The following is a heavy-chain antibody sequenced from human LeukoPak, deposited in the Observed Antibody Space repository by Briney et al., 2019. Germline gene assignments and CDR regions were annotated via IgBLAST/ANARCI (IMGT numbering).Heavy chain of an antibody. D-gene: IGHD2-21*02. J-gene: IGHJ4*02. CDR3: ARLDCGGDCYTGFDY. CDR1: GGTFSSYA. CDR2: IIPILGIA. Sequence: ASVKVSCKASGGTFSSYAISWVRQAPGQGLEWMGRIIPILGIANYAQKFQGRVTITADKSTSTAYMELSSLRSEDTAVYYCARLDCGGDCYTGFDYWGQGTLVTVSS. V-gene: IGHV1-69*04.